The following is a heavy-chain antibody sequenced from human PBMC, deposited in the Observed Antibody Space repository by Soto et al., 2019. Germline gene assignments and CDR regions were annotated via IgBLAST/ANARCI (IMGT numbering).Heavy chain of an antibody. Sequence: GGSLRLSCAASGFTFDDYAMHWVRQAPGKGLEWVSGISWNSGSIGYADSVKGRFTISRDNAKNSLYLQMNSLRAEDTALYYCAKFGPNCSGGSCDEEDLDYYYYMDGWGQGTTVTVSS. CDR3: AKFGPNCSGGSCDEEDLDYYYYMDG. CDR2: ISWNSGSI. CDR1: GFTFDDYA. V-gene: IGHV3-9*01. J-gene: IGHJ6*03. D-gene: IGHD2-15*01.